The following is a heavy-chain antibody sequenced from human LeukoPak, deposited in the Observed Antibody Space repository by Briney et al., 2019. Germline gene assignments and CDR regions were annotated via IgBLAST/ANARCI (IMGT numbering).Heavy chain of an antibody. J-gene: IGHJ4*02. CDR2: ISSSGSTI. CDR1: GITFSDFY. D-gene: IGHD1/OR15-1a*01. Sequence: GGSLRLSCAASGITFSDFYMSWIRQAPGKGLEWVSDISSSGSTIYYADSVKGRFTISRDNAKNSLYLQMNSLRAEDTAVYYCAREARTGTIDYWGQGTLVTVSS. V-gene: IGHV3-11*04. CDR3: AREARTGTIDY.